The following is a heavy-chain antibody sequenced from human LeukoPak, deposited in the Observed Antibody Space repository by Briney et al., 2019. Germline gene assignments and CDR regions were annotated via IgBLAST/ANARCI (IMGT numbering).Heavy chain of an antibody. V-gene: IGHV1-18*01. CDR1: GYTFTSYG. D-gene: IGHD3-10*01. J-gene: IGHJ4*02. CDR2: ISAYNGNT. CDR3: ARITYYYGSESYPFDY. Sequence: ASVKVSCKASGYTFTSYGISWVGQAPGQGLEWMGWISAYNGNTNYAQKLQGRVTMTTDTSTSTAYMELRSLRSDDTAVYYCARITYYYGSESYPFDYWGQGTLVTVSS.